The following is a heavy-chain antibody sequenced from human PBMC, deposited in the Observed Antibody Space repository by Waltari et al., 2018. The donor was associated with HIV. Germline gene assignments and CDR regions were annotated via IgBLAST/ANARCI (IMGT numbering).Heavy chain of an antibody. CDR1: GFTFEDYA. J-gene: IGHJ1*01. Sequence: EVHLVESGGGLVQPGRSLRLSCAASGFTFEDYAMHWVRQAPGKGLELVSGMSGNSGSIGYADSVKGRFTISRDNAKKSLYLQMNSLRAEDTALYYCAKDISRPVTTKVCQHWGQGTLATVSS. CDR3: AKDISRPVTTKVCQH. V-gene: IGHV3-9*01. CDR2: MSGNSGSI. D-gene: IGHD4-4*01.